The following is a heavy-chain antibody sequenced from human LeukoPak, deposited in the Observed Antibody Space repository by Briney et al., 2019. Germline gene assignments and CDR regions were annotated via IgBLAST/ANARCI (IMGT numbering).Heavy chain of an antibody. CDR1: GGTFSSYA. CDR2: IIPIFGTA. Sequence: SVKVSCKASGGTFSSYAISWVRQAPGQGLEWMGGIIPIFGTANYAQKFQGRVTITTDESTSTAYLELSSLRSEDTAVYYCARDGGSMTTVTTDAFDIWGQGTMVTVSS. CDR3: ARDGGSMTTVTTDAFDI. D-gene: IGHD4-11*01. V-gene: IGHV1-69*05. J-gene: IGHJ3*02.